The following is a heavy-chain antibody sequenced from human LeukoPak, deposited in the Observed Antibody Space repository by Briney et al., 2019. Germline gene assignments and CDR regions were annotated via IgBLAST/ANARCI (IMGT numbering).Heavy chain of an antibody. J-gene: IGHJ6*02. V-gene: IGHV4-39*02. CDR2: IYYSGNT. Sequence: SETLSLTCSVFGGSISKSPYYWAWIRQTPGKGLEWIANIYYSGNTYYNLSLKSRVTISVDTSKNHFSLKLNSVTAADTAVYYCARSGPYCSGGSCYAYAMDVWGQGTTATVSS. D-gene: IGHD2-15*01. CDR3: ARSGPYCSGGSCYAYAMDV. CDR1: GGSISKSPYY.